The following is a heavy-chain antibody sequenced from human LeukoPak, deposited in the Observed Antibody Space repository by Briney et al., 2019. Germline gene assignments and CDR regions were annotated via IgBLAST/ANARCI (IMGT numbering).Heavy chain of an antibody. Sequence: SETLSLTCAVSGGSISSGGYYWSWIRQHPGKGLEWIGYIYYSGSTYYNPSLKSRVTISVDTSKNQFSLKLSSVIAADTAVYYCARDAGGYYDSSGYSGSYYYYGMDVWGQGTTVTVSS. CDR2: IYYSGST. D-gene: IGHD3-22*01. V-gene: IGHV4-31*11. CDR3: ARDAGGYYDSSGYSGSYYYYGMDV. CDR1: GGSISSGGYY. J-gene: IGHJ6*02.